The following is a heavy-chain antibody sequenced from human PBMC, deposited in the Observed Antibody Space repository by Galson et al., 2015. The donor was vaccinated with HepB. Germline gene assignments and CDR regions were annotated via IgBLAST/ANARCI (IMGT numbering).Heavy chain of an antibody. CDR3: TRLGDSSGYSSR. CDR1: GPTFSRSA. J-gene: IGHJ4*02. CDR2: LSAQANNSAT. Sequence: SLRLSCAAPGPTFSRSAIHRVRQAPGQRPESVGRLSAQANNSATSYVPSLKGRFTISRDDSKNMAFLHMKSLKTEDTAVYYCTRLGDSSGYSSRWGQGTLVTVSS. D-gene: IGHD2-2*03. V-gene: IGHV3-73*01.